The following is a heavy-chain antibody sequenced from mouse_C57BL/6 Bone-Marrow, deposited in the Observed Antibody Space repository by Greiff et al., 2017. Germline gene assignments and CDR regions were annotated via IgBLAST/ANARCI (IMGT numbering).Heavy chain of an antibody. J-gene: IGHJ1*03. CDR1: GYTFTSYD. D-gene: IGHD1-1*01. V-gene: IGHV1-85*01. Sequence: VKLMESRPELVKPGASVKLSCKASGYTFTSYDINWVKQRPGQGLEWIGWIYPKDGSTKYNEKFKGKATLTVDTSSSVAYMELHSLTSEDSAVYFCARDYGSSYWYFDVWGTATTVTVSS. CDR2: IYPKDGST. CDR3: ARDYGSSYWYFDV.